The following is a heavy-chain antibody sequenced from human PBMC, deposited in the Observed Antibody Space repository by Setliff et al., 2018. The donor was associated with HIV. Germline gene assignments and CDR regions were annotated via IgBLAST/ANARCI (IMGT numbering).Heavy chain of an antibody. Sequence: PSETLSLTCTVSGDSISSYSWNWIRQPHGEGLEWIGYIYTSGNTNYNPYLQSGVTMSVDTSKNQCSLNLNSVTAANTAVDYCASASGYSLWGPLTNAFDIWGQGTMGTVSS. CDR2: IYTSGNT. D-gene: IGHD5-18*01. V-gene: IGHV4-4*09. J-gene: IGHJ3*02. CDR3: ASASGYSLWGPLTNAFDI. CDR1: GDSISSYS.